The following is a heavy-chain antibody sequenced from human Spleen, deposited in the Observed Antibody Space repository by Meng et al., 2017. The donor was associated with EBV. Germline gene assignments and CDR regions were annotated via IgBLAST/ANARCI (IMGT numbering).Heavy chain of an antibody. J-gene: IGHJ4*02. D-gene: IGHD5-12*01. CDR2: IYWDNDE. V-gene: IGHV2-5*02. CDR3: AHRRREDTGYDSGFDN. Sequence: QITLKESGPTLVKPTQTLTLTCTFSGFSLSTTAVRVGWIRQPPGKALEWLALIYWDNDERYSPSLKSRLTITKDTSKNQVLLTMTNMGPADTATYYCAHRRREDTGYDSGFDNWGQGTLVTVSS. CDR1: GFSLSTTAVR.